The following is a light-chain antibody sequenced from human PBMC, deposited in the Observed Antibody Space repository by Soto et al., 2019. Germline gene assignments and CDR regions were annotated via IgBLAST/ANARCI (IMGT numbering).Light chain of an antibody. CDR2: GAS. Sequence: EIEMTQSPATLSVSPGEEATLSCRASQSVSSNLAWYQQKPGQAPRLLIYGASTRATGIPARFSGSGSGTEFTLTISRLLSEDSAVYYCQHYYNWRPRFGQGNKVEIK. CDR3: QHYYNWRPR. V-gene: IGKV3-15*01. CDR1: QSVSSN. J-gene: IGKJ1*01.